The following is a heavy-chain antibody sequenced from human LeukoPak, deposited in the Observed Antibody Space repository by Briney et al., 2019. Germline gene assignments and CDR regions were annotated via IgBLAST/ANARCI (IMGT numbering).Heavy chain of an antibody. J-gene: IGHJ4*02. V-gene: IGHV3-33*01. CDR2: IWYDGSNK. CDR1: GFTFSSYG. Sequence: PGRSLRLSCAASGFTFSSYGMRWVRQAPGKALEWVSFIWYDGSNKYHADSVKGRFTISRDNSKNTLYLQMNSLRAQDTAVYYCARVLVVSGWTNIDYWGQGTLVTVSS. CDR3: ARVLVVSGWTNIDY. D-gene: IGHD6-19*01.